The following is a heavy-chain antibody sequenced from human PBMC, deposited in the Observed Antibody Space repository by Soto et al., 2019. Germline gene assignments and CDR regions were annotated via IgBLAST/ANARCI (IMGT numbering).Heavy chain of an antibody. J-gene: IGHJ3*02. CDR1: GGSISSYY. CDR2: IYYSGST. V-gene: IGHV4-59*01. CDR3: ARVPYGRLLWFGEKAFDI. Sequence: SETLSLTCTVSGGSISSYYWSWIRQPPGKGLEWIGYIYYSGSTNYNPSLKSRVTISVDTPKNQFSLKLSSVTAADTAVYYCARVPYGRLLWFGEKAFDIWGQGTMVTVSS. D-gene: IGHD3-10*01.